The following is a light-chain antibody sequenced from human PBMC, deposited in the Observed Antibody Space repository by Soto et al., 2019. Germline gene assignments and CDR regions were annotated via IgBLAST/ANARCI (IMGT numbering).Light chain of an antibody. J-gene: IGKJ1*01. V-gene: IGKV3D-15*01. CDR2: DAS. CDR3: QFYGDPSKT. CDR1: QSVSSN. Sequence: EIVMTQSPATLSVSPGEGATLSCRASQSVSSNLAWYQQKPGQAPRLLIFDASTRATGIPDRFTGSGSGTDFTLTISRLEPEDFAVYYCQFYGDPSKTFGQGTKVDIK.